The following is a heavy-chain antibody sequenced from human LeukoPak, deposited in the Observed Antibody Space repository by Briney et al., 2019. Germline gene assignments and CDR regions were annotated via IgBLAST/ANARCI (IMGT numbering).Heavy chain of an antibody. CDR3: ARLVGDVTTWDC. CDR2: IKQDESEK. D-gene: IGHD1-26*01. Sequence: GGSLRLSCTASGFSFSNYWMSWVRQAPGRGVEWVASIKQDESEKYYVDSVKGRFTTSRDNAKSSLYLQMNALRGEDTAVYYCARLVGDVTTWDCWGQGTLVTVSS. J-gene: IGHJ4*02. CDR1: GFSFSNYW. V-gene: IGHV3-7*03.